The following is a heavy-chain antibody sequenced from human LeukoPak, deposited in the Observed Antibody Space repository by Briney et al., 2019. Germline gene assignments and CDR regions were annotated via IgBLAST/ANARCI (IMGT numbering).Heavy chain of an antibody. CDR1: GGSFSDYY. J-gene: IGHJ4*02. D-gene: IGHD3-10*01. CDR2: INHSGNT. CDR3: ARDAYYYGSGSYFFDY. V-gene: IGHV4-34*01. Sequence: SETLSLTCGVYGGSFSDYYWSWIRQPPGKGLEWIGEINHSGNTNYNPSLKSRVTISVDTSKNQFSLKLSSVTAADTAVHYCARDAYYYGSGSYFFDYWGQGTLVTVSS.